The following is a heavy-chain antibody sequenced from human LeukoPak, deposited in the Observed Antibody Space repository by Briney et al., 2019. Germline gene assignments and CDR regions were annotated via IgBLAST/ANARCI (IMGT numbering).Heavy chain of an antibody. V-gene: IGHV3-23*01. CDR3: AKDRYCSSTSCYAVGDAFDI. CDR1: VFTFSIYA. J-gene: IGHJ3*02. Sequence: PGGSLRLSCAASVFTFSIYAMSWVPHAPGKGREGVSAISGSGGSTYYADSVKGRFTISRDNSKNTLYLQMNSLRAEDTAVYYCAKDRYCSSTSCYAVGDAFDIWGQGTMVTVSS. D-gene: IGHD2-2*01. CDR2: ISGSGGST.